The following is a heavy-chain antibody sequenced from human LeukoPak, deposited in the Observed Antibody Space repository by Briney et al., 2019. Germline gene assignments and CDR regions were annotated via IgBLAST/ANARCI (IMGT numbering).Heavy chain of an antibody. D-gene: IGHD2-21*01. CDR2: IYYSGST. J-gene: IGHJ4*02. CDR3: ARERLAYCVGDCYDYFDY. V-gene: IGHV4-59*01. CDR1: GGSISSYY. Sequence: PSETLSLTCTVSGGSISSYYWSWIRQPRGKGLEWIGYIYYSGSTNYNPSLKSRVTISVDTSKNQFSLKLSSVTAADTAVYYCARERLAYCVGDCYDYFDYWGQGTLVTVSS.